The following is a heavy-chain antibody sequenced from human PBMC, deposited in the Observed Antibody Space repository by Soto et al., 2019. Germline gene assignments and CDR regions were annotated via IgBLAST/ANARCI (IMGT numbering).Heavy chain of an antibody. Sequence: QVQLVQSGAEVKKPGSSVKVSCKASGGTFSSYAISWVRQAPGQGLEWMGGIIPIFGTANYAQKFRGRVTITADESTSTAYMELSSLRSEDTAVYYCARGIVVVISATPYNWFDPWGQGTLVTVSS. J-gene: IGHJ5*02. CDR1: GGTFSSYA. D-gene: IGHD3-22*01. V-gene: IGHV1-69*01. CDR3: ARGIVVVISATPYNWFDP. CDR2: IIPIFGTA.